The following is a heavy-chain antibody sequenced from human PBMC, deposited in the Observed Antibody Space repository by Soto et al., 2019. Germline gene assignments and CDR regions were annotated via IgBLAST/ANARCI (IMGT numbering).Heavy chain of an antibody. CDR2: ISAYNGNT. CDR3: AREPEKYYYDSSGYYYVGAFDI. V-gene: IGHV1-18*04. Sequence: QVQLVQSGAEVKKPGASVKVSCKASGYTFTSYGISWVRQAPGQGLEWMGWISAYNGNTNYAQKLQGRVTMTTDTATSRGYMELRSLRSDDTAVYYCAREPEKYYYDSSGYYYVGAFDIWGQGTMVTVSS. CDR1: GYTFTSYG. J-gene: IGHJ3*02. D-gene: IGHD3-22*01.